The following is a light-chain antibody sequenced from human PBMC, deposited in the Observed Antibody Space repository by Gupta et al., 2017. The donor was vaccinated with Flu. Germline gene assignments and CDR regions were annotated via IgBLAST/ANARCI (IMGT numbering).Light chain of an antibody. V-gene: IGLV3-21*02. J-gene: IGLJ1*01. CDR3: QVWDSSTDHYV. CDR2: DDR. CDR1: NVGGKA. Sequence: SYVLTQPPAVSVAPGQTARSTCGGNNVGGKAVHWYQQKPGQAPVLVVYDDRGRPSGIPDRFSGSNSGNTATLTITRVEAGDDADYYCQVWDSSTDHYVFGAGTKVTVL.